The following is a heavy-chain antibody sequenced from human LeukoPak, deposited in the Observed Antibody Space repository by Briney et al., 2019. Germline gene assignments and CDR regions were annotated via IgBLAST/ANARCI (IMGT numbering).Heavy chain of an antibody. CDR2: IVYSGIT. J-gene: IGHJ4*02. CDR3: ARYIVGSMSDY. D-gene: IGHD1-26*01. CDR1: GGSISSSNYY. V-gene: IGHV4-39*01. Sequence: SETLSLTCTVSGGSISSSNYYWGWIRQPPGKGLDWIGSIVYSGITNYNPSLESRATISVDRSKNQFSLKLSSVTATDTAVYYCARYIVGSMSDYWGQGTLVTVSS.